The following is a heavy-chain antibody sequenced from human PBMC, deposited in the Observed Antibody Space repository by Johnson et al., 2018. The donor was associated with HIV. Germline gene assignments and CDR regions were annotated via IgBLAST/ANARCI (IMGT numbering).Heavy chain of an antibody. CDR3: ARRSSLDI. J-gene: IGHJ3*02. V-gene: IGHV3-74*02. CDR1: GFTFSTYW. Sequence: VQLVESGGGVVQPGGSLRLSCAASGFTFSTYWMNWVRQAPGKGLVWVSRLNSDGSRIDYADSVKGRFTISRDNAKNTLYLQMNSLRAEDTAVYYCARRSSLDIWGQGTMVTVSS. CDR2: LNSDGSRI.